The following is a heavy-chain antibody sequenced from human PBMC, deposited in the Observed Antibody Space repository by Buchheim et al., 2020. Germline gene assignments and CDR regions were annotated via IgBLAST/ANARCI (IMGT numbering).Heavy chain of an antibody. Sequence: EVQLLESGGGLVQPGGSLRLSCAASGFTFSNYAMTWVRQAPGKGLQWVSTISGNGGSTYYAESVKGRLTISRDNSKNTLFLQVNTLGVDDTALYYCAKSLGGTYYDVSDYWGQGTL. V-gene: IGHV3-23*01. D-gene: IGHD1-26*01. CDR1: GFTFSNYA. CDR2: ISGNGGST. J-gene: IGHJ4*02. CDR3: AKSLGGTYYDVSDY.